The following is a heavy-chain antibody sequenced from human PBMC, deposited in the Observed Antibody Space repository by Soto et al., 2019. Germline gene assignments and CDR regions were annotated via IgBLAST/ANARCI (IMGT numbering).Heavy chain of an antibody. V-gene: IGHV1-3*01. CDR2: INVGNGNT. Sequence: GASVKVSCKASGYTFTIYAVHWVRQAPGQRLEWMGWINVGNGNTKFSERFQDRVTVTRDTSANTAYMEMSSLRSEDTAVYYCARAGYCSGGTCYPNWFDPWGQGTLVTVSS. CDR1: GYTFTIYA. CDR3: ARAGYCSGGTCYPNWFDP. D-gene: IGHD2-15*01. J-gene: IGHJ5*02.